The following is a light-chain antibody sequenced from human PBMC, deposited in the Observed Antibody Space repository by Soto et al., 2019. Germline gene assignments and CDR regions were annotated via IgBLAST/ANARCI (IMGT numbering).Light chain of an antibody. CDR3: QSYDSSLSGYV. Sequence: QSMLTQPHSVSGAPGQRDTISCTGSSSNIGAVYDVHWYQQLPGTAPKLLIYGNSNRPSGVPDRFSGSKSGTSASLAITGLQAEDEADYYCQSYDSSLSGYVYGTGT. V-gene: IGLV1-40*01. J-gene: IGLJ1*01. CDR1: SSNIGAVYD. CDR2: GNS.